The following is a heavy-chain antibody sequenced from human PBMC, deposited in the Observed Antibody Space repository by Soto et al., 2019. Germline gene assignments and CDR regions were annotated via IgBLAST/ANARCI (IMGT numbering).Heavy chain of an antibody. CDR2: INPNSGGT. Sequence: ASVKVSCKASGYTFTGYYMHWVRQAPGQGLEWMGWINPNSGGTNYAQKFQGRVTMTRDTSISTAYMELSRPRSDDTAVYYCARGGSNYDFWSGPYGMDVWGQGTTVTVSS. D-gene: IGHD3-3*01. CDR3: ARGGSNYDFWSGPYGMDV. J-gene: IGHJ6*02. CDR1: GYTFTGYY. V-gene: IGHV1-2*02.